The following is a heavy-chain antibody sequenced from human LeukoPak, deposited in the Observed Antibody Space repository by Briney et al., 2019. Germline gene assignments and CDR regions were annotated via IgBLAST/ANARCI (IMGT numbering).Heavy chain of an antibody. J-gene: IGHJ6*04. V-gene: IGHV1-2*04. CDR2: INPNSGGT. CDR1: GYTFTGYY. CDR3: ARDIAAAVHYYGMDV. D-gene: IGHD6-13*01. Sequence: ASVKVSCKASGYTFTGYYMHWVRQAPGQGLEWMGWINPNSGGTNYAQEFQGWVTMTRDTSISTAYMELSRLRSDDTAVYYCARDIAAAVHYYGMDVWGKGTTVTVSS.